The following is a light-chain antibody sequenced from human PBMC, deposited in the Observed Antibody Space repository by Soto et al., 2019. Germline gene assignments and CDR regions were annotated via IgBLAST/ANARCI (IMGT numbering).Light chain of an antibody. CDR1: QSVSSY. Sequence: IVLTQSPATLSLSPGERATLSCRASQSVSSYLAWYQQKPGQAPRLLIYDASNRATGIPARFSGSGSGTDFTLTISSLEPEDFAVYYCQQRSNCLTFGQGTKVDIK. CDR2: DAS. J-gene: IGKJ1*01. CDR3: QQRSNCLT. V-gene: IGKV3-11*01.